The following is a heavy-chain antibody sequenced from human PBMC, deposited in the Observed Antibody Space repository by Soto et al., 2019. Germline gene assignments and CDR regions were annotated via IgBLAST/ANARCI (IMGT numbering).Heavy chain of an antibody. V-gene: IGHV4-59*01. CDR1: GGSTKFYY. CDR3: ERMHGDYGWVDP. J-gene: IGHJ5*02. CDR2: VYHSGTT. D-gene: IGHD4-17*01. Sequence: PSETLSLTCTLSGGSTKFYYWSWIRQSPGKGLEWIGYVYHSGTTNYNTSLKSRVTISIETSKNQFSLELNYIKAPDADVYYCERMHGDYGWVDPWGQGPLVTVSS.